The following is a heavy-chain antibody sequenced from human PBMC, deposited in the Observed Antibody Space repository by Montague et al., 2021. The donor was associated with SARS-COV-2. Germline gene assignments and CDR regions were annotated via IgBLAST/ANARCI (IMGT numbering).Heavy chain of an antibody. J-gene: IGHJ3*02. D-gene: IGHD6-19*01. CDR1: GGSINSYS. CDR3: AKVAGSHDTFGI. CDR2: FHYSGRS. Sequence: SETLSLTCNVSGGSINSYSWSWIRQPPGKGLEWIANFHYSGRSDHNPSLESRVTISVDMSQSQVSLKLTAVTAADTAVYYCAKVAGSHDTFGIWGRGTMVTVSS. V-gene: IGHV4-59*01.